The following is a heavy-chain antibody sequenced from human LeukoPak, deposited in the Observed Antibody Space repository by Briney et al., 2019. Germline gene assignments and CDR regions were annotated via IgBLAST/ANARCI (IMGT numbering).Heavy chain of an antibody. CDR3: AKQKGNYDILTGYLSC. D-gene: IGHD3-9*01. V-gene: IGHV3-74*01. Sequence: GGSLRLSCAASGLTFSSYWMHWVRQAPGKGLVWVSRINSDGSTTTYADSVKGRFTISRDNAKNTLYLQMNSLRAEDTAVYYCAKQKGNYDILTGYLSCWGQGTLVTVSS. J-gene: IGHJ4*02. CDR1: GLTFSSYW. CDR2: INSDGSTT.